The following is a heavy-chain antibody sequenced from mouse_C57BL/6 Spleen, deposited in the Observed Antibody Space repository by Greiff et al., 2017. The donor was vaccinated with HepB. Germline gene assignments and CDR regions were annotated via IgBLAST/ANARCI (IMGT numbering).Heavy chain of an antibody. Sequence: QVQLQQPGTELVKPGASVKLSCKASGYTFTSYWMHWVKQRPGQGLEWIGNINPSNGGTNYNEKFKSKATLTVDKSSSTAYMQLSSLTSEDSAGYYCARGEYYCSRALFDYRGQSAPLTVSS. V-gene: IGHV1-53*01. CDR3: ARGEYYCSRALFDY. CDR1: GYTFTSYW. D-gene: IGHD1-1*01. J-gene: IGHJ2*01. CDR2: INPSNGGT.